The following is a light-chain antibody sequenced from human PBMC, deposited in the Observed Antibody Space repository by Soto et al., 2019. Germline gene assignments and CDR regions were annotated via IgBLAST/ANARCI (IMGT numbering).Light chain of an antibody. CDR3: SSYAGSSNV. CDR1: SSDVGGYNY. CDR2: EVN. V-gene: IGLV2-8*01. Sequence: QSVLTHPPSASGSPGQSVAISCTRTSSDVGGYNYVSWYQQHPGKAPKLMIYEVNKRPSGVPDRFSGSKSGNTASLTVSGLQAEDEADYYCSSYAGSSNVFGTGTKVTVL. J-gene: IGLJ1*01.